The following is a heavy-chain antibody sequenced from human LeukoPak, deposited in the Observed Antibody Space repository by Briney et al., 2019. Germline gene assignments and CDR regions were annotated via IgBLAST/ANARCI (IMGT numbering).Heavy chain of an antibody. Sequence: SETLSLTCTVSGGSISGYHWSWIRQPPGKGLEWIGYIYDSGSTNYNPSLKSRVTISVDTSKNQFSLKLSSVTAADMAVYYCARVGGTNYYYYGMDVWGQGTTVTVSS. CDR2: IYDSGST. D-gene: IGHD3-10*01. V-gene: IGHV4-59*01. CDR3: ARVGGTNYYYYGMDV. J-gene: IGHJ6*02. CDR1: GGSISGYH.